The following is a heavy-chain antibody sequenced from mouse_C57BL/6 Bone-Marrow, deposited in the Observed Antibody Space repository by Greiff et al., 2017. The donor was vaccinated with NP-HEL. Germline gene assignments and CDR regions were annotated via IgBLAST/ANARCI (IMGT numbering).Heavy chain of an antibody. Sequence: QVQLQQSGAELVRPGASVTLSCKASGYTFTDYEMHWVKQTPVHGLEWIGAIDPETGGTAYNQKFKGKAILTADKSSSTAYMELRSLTSEDSAVYYFTYGSSYYWYVDVWGTGTTVTVSS. CDR3: TYGSSYYWYVDV. J-gene: IGHJ1*03. D-gene: IGHD1-1*01. V-gene: IGHV1-15*01. CDR1: GYTFTDYE. CDR2: IDPETGGT.